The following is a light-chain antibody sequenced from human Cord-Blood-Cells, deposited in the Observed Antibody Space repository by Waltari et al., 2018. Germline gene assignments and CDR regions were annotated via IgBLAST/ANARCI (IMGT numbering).Light chain of an antibody. J-gene: IGLJ1*01. CDR1: SSDVGGYNY. Sequence: QSALPQPASVSGSPGQSITISCPGTSSDVGGYNYVSWYQQHPGKAPKLMIYEVSNRPSGVSNRFSGSKSGNTASLTISGLQAEDEADYYCSSYTSSSTLLYVFGTGTKVTVL. CDR2: EVS. V-gene: IGLV2-14*01. CDR3: SSYTSSSTLLYV.